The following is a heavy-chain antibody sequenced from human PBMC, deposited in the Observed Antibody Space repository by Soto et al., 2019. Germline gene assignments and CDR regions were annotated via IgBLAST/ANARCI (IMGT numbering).Heavy chain of an antibody. CDR1: GGSIRSYY. CDR2: LYNSGST. D-gene: IGHD2-21*02. J-gene: IGHJ6*02. CDR3: ARDLWGYCGTDCYPLDV. Sequence: QVRLQESGPGLVKPSETLSLTCTVSGGSIRSYYWSWIRQAPGKGLEWIGYLYNSGSTVYNPSLKSRVTISVDTSKNQFSLKLNSVTAADTAVYYCARDLWGYCGTDCYPLDVWGQGTMVTVSS. V-gene: IGHV4-59*01.